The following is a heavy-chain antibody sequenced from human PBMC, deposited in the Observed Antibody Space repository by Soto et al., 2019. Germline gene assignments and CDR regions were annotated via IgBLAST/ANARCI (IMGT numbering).Heavy chain of an antibody. D-gene: IGHD2-2*01. V-gene: IGHV1-18*01. J-gene: IGHJ5*02. CDR1: GYTFTSHG. CDR2: ISAYNGNT. CDR3: ARDGSDIVVVPAAMVHWFDP. Sequence: ASVKVSCKASGYTFTSHGISWVRQAPGQGLEWMGWISAYNGNTNYAQKLQGRVTMTTDTSTSTAYMELRSLRSDDTAVYYCARDGSDIVVVPAAMVHWFDPWGQGTLVTVSS.